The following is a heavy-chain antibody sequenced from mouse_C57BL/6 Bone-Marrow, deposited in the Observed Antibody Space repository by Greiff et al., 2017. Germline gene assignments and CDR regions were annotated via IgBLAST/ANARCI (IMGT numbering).Heavy chain of an antibody. CDR3: ARGPYYGSSPYYCDY. Sequence: VQLQQPGAELVRPGSSVKLSCKASGYTFTSYWMDWVKQRPGQGLEWIGNIYPSDSETHYNQKFKDKATLTVDKSSSTAYMQLSSLTSEDSAVYYCARGPYYGSSPYYCDYWGQGTTLTVSS. J-gene: IGHJ2*01. D-gene: IGHD1-1*01. CDR2: IYPSDSET. V-gene: IGHV1-61*01. CDR1: GYTFTSYW.